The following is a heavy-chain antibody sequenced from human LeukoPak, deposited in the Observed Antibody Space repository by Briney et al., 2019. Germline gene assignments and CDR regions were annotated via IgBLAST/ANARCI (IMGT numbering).Heavy chain of an antibody. CDR1: GYTFSGYY. J-gene: IGHJ6*03. D-gene: IGHD4-11*01. CDR3: AREVRVTTNYYYYYMDV. CDR2: INPNSGGT. Sequence: ASVKVSCKASGYTFSGYYIHWVRQAPGQGLGWVGWINPNSGGTNYAQKFQGRVTMTRDTSISTAYVELSRLRSDDTAVYYCAREVRVTTNYYYYYMDVWGKGTTVTVSS. V-gene: IGHV1-2*02.